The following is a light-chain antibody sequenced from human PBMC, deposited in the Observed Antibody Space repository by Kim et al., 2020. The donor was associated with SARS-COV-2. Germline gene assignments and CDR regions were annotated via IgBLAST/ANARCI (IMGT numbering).Light chain of an antibody. CDR1: QTISIW. Sequence: GDRVTITCRASQTISIWLAWYQQKPGKAPNLLIYDASNLESRVPSRFSGSGSGTDFTLTISSLQPDDFATYYCQEYKSNSWTFGQGTKVEIK. V-gene: IGKV1-5*01. CDR2: DAS. J-gene: IGKJ1*01. CDR3: QEYKSNSWT.